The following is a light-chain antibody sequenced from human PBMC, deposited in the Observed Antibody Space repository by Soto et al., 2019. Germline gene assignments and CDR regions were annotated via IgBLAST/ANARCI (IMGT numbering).Light chain of an antibody. J-gene: IGKJ4*01. CDR2: DSS. Sequence: DIQLTQSPSSLSASVGDRITTNCQASQDIGKFLNWYQHKTGEAPKLLIYDSSTLQAGVPSRFSGSASGTDFTLTISSLQPEDFAVYYCQQADNLPVTFGGGTRVEL. V-gene: IGKV1-33*01. CDR1: QDIGKF. CDR3: QQADNLPVT.